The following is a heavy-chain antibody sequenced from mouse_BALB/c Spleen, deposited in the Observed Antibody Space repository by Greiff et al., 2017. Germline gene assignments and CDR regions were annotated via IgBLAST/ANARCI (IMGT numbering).Heavy chain of an antibody. J-gene: IGHJ3*01. V-gene: IGHV1-54*01. D-gene: IGHD2-2*01. CDR2: INPGSGGT. Sequence: QVQLKESGAELVRPGTSVKVSCKASGYAFTNYLIEWVKQRPGQGLEWIGVINPGSGGTNYNEKFKGKATLTADKSSSTAYMQLSSLTSDDSAVYFCARRDGYDVAWFAYWGQGTLVTVSA. CDR1: GYAFTNYL. CDR3: ARRDGYDVAWFAY.